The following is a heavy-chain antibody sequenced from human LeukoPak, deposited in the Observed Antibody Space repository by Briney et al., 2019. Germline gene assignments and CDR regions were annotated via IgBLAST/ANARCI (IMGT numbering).Heavy chain of an antibody. V-gene: IGHV4-59*11. Sequence: PSETPSLTCTVSGGSISGRYWGWIRQPPGKGLEWIGYINYSGSTDYNPSLKSRVTISLDTSRNQFSLKLSSVTAADTAVYYCARDAGGGPFFDYWGQGTLVTVSS. D-gene: IGHD2-15*01. J-gene: IGHJ4*02. CDR3: ARDAGGGPFFDY. CDR2: INYSGST. CDR1: GGSISGRY.